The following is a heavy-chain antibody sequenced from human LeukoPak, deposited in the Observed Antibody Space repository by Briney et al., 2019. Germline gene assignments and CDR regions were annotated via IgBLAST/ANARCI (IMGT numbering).Heavy chain of an antibody. CDR1: EYSFATYW. V-gene: IGHV5-51*01. J-gene: IGHJ4*02. CDR2: IFPGDSDT. CDR3: ASEYCSGGNCYFDY. Sequence: GESLKISCKGSEYSFATYWIGWGRQLPGQGLEWMGIIFPGDSDTRYSPSFQGQVTISADKSIRTAYLQWSSLKASDTAIYYCASEYCSGGNCYFDYWGQGTLVTVSS. D-gene: IGHD2-15*01.